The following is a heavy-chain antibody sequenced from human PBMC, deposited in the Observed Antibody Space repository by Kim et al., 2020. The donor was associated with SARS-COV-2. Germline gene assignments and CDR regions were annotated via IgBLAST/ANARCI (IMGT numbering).Heavy chain of an antibody. CDR3: ARSRYSYYDISRPYYFDY. CDR1: GYTFTSYA. V-gene: IGHV7-4-1*02. CDR2: INTNTGNP. J-gene: IGHJ4*02. D-gene: IGHD3-9*01. Sequence: ASVKVSCKASGYTFTSYAMNWVRQAPGQGLEWMGWINTNTGNPTYAQGFTGRFVFSLDTSVSTAYLQIRSLKAEDTAVYYCARSRYSYYDISRPYYFDYWGQGTLVTVSS.